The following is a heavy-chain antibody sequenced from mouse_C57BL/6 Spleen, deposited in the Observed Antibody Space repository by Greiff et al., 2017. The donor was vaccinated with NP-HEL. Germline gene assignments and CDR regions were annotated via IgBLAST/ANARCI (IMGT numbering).Heavy chain of an antibody. CDR3: ARWEGVYFDY. CDR1: GYTFTDYY. J-gene: IGHJ2*01. D-gene: IGHD4-1*01. CDR2: INPNNGGT. Sequence: VQLKESGPELVKPGASVKISCKASGYTFTDYYMNWVKQSHGKSLEWIGDINPNNGGTSYNQKFKGKATLTVDKSSSTAYMELRSLTSEDSAVYYCARWEGVYFDYWGQGTTLTVSS. V-gene: IGHV1-26*01.